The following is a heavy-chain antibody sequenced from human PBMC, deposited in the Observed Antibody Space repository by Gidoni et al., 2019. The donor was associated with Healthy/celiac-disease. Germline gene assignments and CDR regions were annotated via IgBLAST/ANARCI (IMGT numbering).Heavy chain of an antibody. V-gene: IGHV3-7*05. CDR3: ARTSLVVLSDY. Sequence: EVQLVESGGGLVQPGGSLRLSCAASGFTVSSYGRSWVRQDPGKGLEWVANIKQDGSEKYYVDAVKGRFTISRDNAKNSLYLQMNSLRAEDTAVYYCARTSLVVLSDYWGQGTLVTVSS. CDR2: IKQDGSEK. CDR1: GFTVSSYG. D-gene: IGHD2-15*01. J-gene: IGHJ4*02.